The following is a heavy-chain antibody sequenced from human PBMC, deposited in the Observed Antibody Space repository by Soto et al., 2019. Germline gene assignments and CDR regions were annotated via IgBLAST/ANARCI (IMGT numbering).Heavy chain of an antibody. V-gene: IGHV2-5*02. CDR2: IYWDGDK. D-gene: IGHD6-13*01. CDR3: AHRGGAAAGTDFFDY. CDR1: GFSLSSNEVG. Sequence: QITLKESGPTLVKPTQTLTLTCTFSGFSLSSNEVGVGWIRQPPGKALEWLALIYWDGDKHFSPSLKSRPTSTKDTSKNQVVLTMTPMDAVDTATYYCAHRGGAAAGTDFFDYWGQGTLVTVSS. J-gene: IGHJ4*02.